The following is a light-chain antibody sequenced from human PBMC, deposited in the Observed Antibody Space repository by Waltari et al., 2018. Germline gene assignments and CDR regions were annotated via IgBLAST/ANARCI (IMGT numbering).Light chain of an antibody. J-gene: IGKJ2*01. CDR2: WAS. Sequence: DIVMTQSPDSLAVSLGERATINCKSSQSILESSNNKNYLAWYQQKPGQPPKLLIYWASTRESGVPDRFSGSGSGTDFTLTISSLQAEDVAVYYCQQYYSTPPTFGQGTKLEIK. CDR3: QQYYSTPPT. CDR1: QSILESSNNKNY. V-gene: IGKV4-1*01.